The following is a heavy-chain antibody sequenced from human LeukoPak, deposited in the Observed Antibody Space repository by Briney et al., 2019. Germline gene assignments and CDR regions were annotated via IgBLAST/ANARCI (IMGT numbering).Heavy chain of an antibody. D-gene: IGHD6-19*01. Sequence: EASVKVSCKASGYTFTSYAMHWVRQAPGQRLEWMGWINAGNGNTKYSQKFQGRVTITRDTSASTAYMELSSLRSEDTAVYYCERVRTYSSGPFGYWGQGTLVTVSS. V-gene: IGHV1-3*01. J-gene: IGHJ4*01. CDR1: GYTFTSYA. CDR3: ERVRTYSSGPFGY. CDR2: INAGNGNT.